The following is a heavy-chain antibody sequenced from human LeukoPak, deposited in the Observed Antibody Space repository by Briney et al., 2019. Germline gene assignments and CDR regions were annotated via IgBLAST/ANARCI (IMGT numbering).Heavy chain of an antibody. CDR1: GYTFTSYG. V-gene: IGHV1-18*01. CDR2: ISAYNGNT. J-gene: IGHJ6*02. D-gene: IGHD4-11*01. CDR3: ARAPSDYSNYLFDYYGMDV. Sequence: WASVKVSCKASGYTFTSYGISWVRQAPGQGLEWMGWISAYNGNTNYAQKLQGRVTMTTDTSTSTAYMELRSLRSDDTAVYYCARAPSDYSNYLFDYYGMDVWGQGTTVTVSS.